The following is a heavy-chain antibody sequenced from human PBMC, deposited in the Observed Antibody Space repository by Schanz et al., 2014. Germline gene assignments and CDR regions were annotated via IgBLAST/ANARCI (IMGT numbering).Heavy chain of an antibody. CDR1: GFTFSDYD. CDR2: IYYNGTNK. J-gene: IGHJ6*02. D-gene: IGHD5-12*01. V-gene: IGHV3-30*18. CDR3: AKELSRRGGQTNFYYYYGMDV. Sequence: QVQLVDSGGGLVKPGGSLRLSCAASGFTFSDYDIHWVRQAPGKGLEWVALIYYNGTNKYYADSVKGRFTIARDNSQNTLCLQMSTRRTEDTAVYFCAKELSRRGGQTNFYYYYGMDVWGQGTTVTVS.